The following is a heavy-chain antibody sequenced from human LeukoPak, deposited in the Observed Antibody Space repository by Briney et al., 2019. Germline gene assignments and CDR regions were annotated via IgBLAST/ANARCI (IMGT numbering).Heavy chain of an antibody. J-gene: IGHJ5*02. CDR2: IFYSGST. CDR3: AGMVGDIVVVPAAMKRGWFDP. V-gene: IGHV4-59*01. Sequence: SETLSLTCTVSGGSISSYYWSWIRQPPGKGLEWIGYIFYSGSTNYNPSLKSRVTTSVDTSKKQFSLKLTSVTAADTAVYYCAGMVGDIVVVPAAMKRGWFDPWGQGTLVTVSS. CDR1: GGSISSYY. D-gene: IGHD2-2*01.